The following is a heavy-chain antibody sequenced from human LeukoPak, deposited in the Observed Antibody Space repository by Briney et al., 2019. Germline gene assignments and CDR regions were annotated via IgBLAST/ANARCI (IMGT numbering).Heavy chain of an antibody. CDR3: ARGPRRDGYNSDY. D-gene: IGHD5-24*01. J-gene: IGHJ4*02. V-gene: IGHV3-21*01. CDR2: ISSSSSYI. Sequence: GGSLRLSCAASGFTFSSYSMNWVRQAPGKGLEWVSSISSSSSYIYYADSVKGRFTISRDNAKNPLYLQMNSLRAEDTAVYYCARGPRRDGYNSDYWGQGTLVTVSS. CDR1: GFTFSSYS.